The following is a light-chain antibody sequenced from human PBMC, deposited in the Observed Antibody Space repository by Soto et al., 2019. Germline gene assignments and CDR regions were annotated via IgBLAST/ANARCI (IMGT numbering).Light chain of an antibody. J-gene: IGKJ1*01. CDR3: PQRINWWT. V-gene: IGKV3-11*01. CDR2: DAS. Sequence: EIVLTQSPATLSLSPGERATLSCRASQSVSSYVAWYQQKPGQAPRLLIFDASIRATGVPARFSGSGSGTDFTLTISSLEPEDFAVYYGPQRINWWTFGQGTKVEIK. CDR1: QSVSSY.